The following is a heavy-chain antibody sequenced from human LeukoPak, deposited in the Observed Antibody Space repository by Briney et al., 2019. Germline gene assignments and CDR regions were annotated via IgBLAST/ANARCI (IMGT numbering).Heavy chain of an antibody. CDR1: GGSISSYY. V-gene: IGHV4-59*08. Sequence: SETLSLTCTVSGGSISSYYWSWIRQPPGKGLEWIGYIYYSGSTNYNPSLKSRVTISVDTSKNQFSLKLSSVTAADTAVYYCARHFGRAYGDYDFWYFDLWGRGTLVTVSP. J-gene: IGHJ2*01. CDR3: ARHFGRAYGDYDFWYFDL. D-gene: IGHD4-17*01. CDR2: IYYSGST.